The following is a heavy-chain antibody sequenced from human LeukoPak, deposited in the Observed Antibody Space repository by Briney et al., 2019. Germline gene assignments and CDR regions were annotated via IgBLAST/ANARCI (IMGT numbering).Heavy chain of an antibody. CDR1: GGSIRSSYYY. CDR2: INHSGST. Sequence: SETLSLTCTVSGGSIRSSYYYWSWIRQPPGKGLEWIGEINHSGSTNYNPSLKSRVTISVDTSKNQFSLKLSSVTAADTAVYYCARAKGPFDYWGQGTLVTVSS. CDR3: ARAKGPFDY. V-gene: IGHV4-39*07. J-gene: IGHJ4*02.